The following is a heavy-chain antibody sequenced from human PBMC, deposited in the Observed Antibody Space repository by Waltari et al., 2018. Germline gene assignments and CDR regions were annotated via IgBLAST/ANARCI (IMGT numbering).Heavy chain of an antibody. CDR3: ANRGLDYGDQGKDY. CDR1: GFTFITYA. CDR2: LLFSDGTT. Sequence: EVQLLESGGDSVQPGGSLRLSCAASGFTFITYAMTWVRQAPGKGLEWVSLLFSDGTTYYADSVKGRFSVSRDNSKNTLYLQMNSLRVEDTAIYYCANRGLDYGDQGKDYWGQGTLVTVSS. J-gene: IGHJ4*02. D-gene: IGHD4-17*01. V-gene: IGHV3-23*03.